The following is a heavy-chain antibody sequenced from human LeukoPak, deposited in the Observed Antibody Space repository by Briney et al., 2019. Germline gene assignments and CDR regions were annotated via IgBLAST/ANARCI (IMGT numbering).Heavy chain of an antibody. V-gene: IGHV3-23*01. J-gene: IGHJ4*02. CDR3: AKDPSYSEVFDY. D-gene: IGHD1-26*01. CDR1: GFTFSSYA. CDR2: ISGSGGST. Sequence: GGSLRLSCAASGFTFSSYAMRWVRQAPGKGLEWVSAISGSGGSTYYADSVKGRFTISRDNSKNTLYLQMNSLRAEDTAVYYCAKDPSYSEVFDYWGQGTLVTVSS.